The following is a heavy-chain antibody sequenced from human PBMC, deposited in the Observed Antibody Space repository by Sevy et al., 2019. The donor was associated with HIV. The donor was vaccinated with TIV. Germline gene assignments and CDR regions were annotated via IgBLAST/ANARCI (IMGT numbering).Heavy chain of an antibody. D-gene: IGHD2-8*01. J-gene: IGHJ4*02. V-gene: IGHV3-23*01. CDR3: GREGCPKPYDY. CDR1: GFTFSKYC. Sequence: GGSLRLSCAASGFTFSKYCMSWVRQAPGKGLEWVSTLCFGCGEINYADSVKGRFTISRDNSKSSVYLQMNNQRPEDTAVYYCGREGCPKPYDYWGQGTLVTVSS. CDR2: LCFGCGEI.